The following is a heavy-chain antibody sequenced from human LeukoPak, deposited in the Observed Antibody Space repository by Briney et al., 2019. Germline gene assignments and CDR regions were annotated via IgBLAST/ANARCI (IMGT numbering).Heavy chain of an antibody. CDR1: GYILTSYW. J-gene: IGHJ5*02. Sequence: GESPKISCKGSGYILTSYWISWVRQMPGEGLEWGGRIDPSNSYTNYRPSFQGHVTISADKSISTAYLQWSSPKASNTAMYYCARDYSNYVNWFDPGGQGTLVTVSS. CDR2: IDPSNSYT. D-gene: IGHD4-11*01. CDR3: ARDYSNYVNWFDP. V-gene: IGHV5-10-1*01.